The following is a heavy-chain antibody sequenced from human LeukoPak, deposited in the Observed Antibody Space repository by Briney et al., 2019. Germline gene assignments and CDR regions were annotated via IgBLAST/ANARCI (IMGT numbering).Heavy chain of an antibody. CDR3: TTDGDYGSGSPDY. J-gene: IGHJ4*02. D-gene: IGHD3-10*01. CDR2: IKSKTDGGTT. CDR1: GFTFSNAW. Sequence: EGSLRLSCAASGFTFSNAWKSWVRQAPGKGLEWFGRIKSKTDGGTTDYAAPVKGRFTISRDDSKNTLYLQMNSLKTEDTAVYYCTTDGDYGSGSPDYWGQGTLVTVSS. V-gene: IGHV3-15*01.